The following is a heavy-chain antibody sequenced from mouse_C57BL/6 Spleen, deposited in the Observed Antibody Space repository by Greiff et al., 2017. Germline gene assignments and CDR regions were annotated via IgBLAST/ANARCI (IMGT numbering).Heavy chain of an antibody. CDR1: GYAFTNYL. D-gene: IGHD2-1*01. CDR3: ARSCNYSWVAY. Sequence: QVQLKQSGAELVRPGTSVKVSCKASGYAFTNYLIEWVKQRPGQGLEWIGVFNPGSGGINYNEKLKGKATLTADKSYSTSYMQLSSLTSEDSVVDFCARSCNYSWVAYWGQGTLVTVSA. J-gene: IGHJ3*01. CDR2: FNPGSGGI. V-gene: IGHV1-54*01.